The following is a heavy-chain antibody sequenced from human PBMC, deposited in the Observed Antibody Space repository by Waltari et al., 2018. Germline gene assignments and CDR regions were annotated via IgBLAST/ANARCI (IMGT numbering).Heavy chain of an antibody. CDR1: GGTFSSYA. J-gene: IGHJ4*02. CDR3: ARVGRYYDSSGYYFSL. V-gene: IGHV1-69*04. D-gene: IGHD3-22*01. Sequence: QVQLVQSGAEVKKPGSSVKVSCKASGGTFSSYAIGWGRQAPGQGLEWMGRIIPILGIANYAQKFQGRVTITADKSTSTAYMELSSLRSEDTAVYYCARVGRYYDSSGYYFSLWGQGTLVTVSS. CDR2: IIPILGIA.